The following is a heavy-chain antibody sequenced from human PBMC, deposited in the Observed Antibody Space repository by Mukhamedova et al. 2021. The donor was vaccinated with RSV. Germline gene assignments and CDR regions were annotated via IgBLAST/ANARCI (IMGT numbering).Heavy chain of an antibody. Sequence: GLEWMGGIIPILGIANYAQKFQGRVTITADESTSTAYMELGSLRSEDTAVYYCARVRGDYYYMDVWGQGTTVTVSS. J-gene: IGHJ6*03. CDR2: IIPILGIA. CDR3: ARVRGDYYYMDV. V-gene: IGHV1-69*10.